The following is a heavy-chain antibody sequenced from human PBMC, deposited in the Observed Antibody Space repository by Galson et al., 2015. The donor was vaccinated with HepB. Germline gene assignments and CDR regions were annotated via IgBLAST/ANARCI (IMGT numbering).Heavy chain of an antibody. CDR3: ARDVLLWFGEPSYYFDY. CDR1: GFTFSSYS. V-gene: IGHV3-48*04. J-gene: IGHJ4*02. D-gene: IGHD3-10*01. CDR2: ISSSSSTI. Sequence: SLRLSCAASGFTFSSYSMNWVRQAPGKGLEWVSYISSSSSTIYYADSVKGRFTISRDNAKNSLYLQMNSLRAEDTAVYYCARDVLLWFGEPSYYFDYWGQGTLVTVSS.